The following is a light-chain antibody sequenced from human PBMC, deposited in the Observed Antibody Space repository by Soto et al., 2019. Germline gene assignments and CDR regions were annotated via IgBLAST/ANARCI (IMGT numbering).Light chain of an antibody. Sequence: DMVMTQSPLSLSVTPGQPGSIFCKSSQSLLHGDVTTRLHWYLQRPGQSPQLLISKVSNRFSGVPERLSGCGSGTDFILNISRVEAEDVAVYYYMQSIELPRTFGQGTKVEIK. V-gene: IGKV2D-29*02. CDR3: MQSIELPRT. CDR2: KVS. CDR1: QSLLHGDVTTR. J-gene: IGKJ1*01.